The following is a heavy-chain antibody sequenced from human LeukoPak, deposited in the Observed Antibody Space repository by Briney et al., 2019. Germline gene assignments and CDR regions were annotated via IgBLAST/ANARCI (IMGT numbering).Heavy chain of an antibody. CDR1: GFTFSTYG. CDR3: AKGSSWYIDC. J-gene: IGHJ4*02. D-gene: IGHD6-13*01. V-gene: IGHV3-30*02. CDR2: ILYDGSNK. Sequence: GGSLRLSCAASGFTFSTYGIPWVRQAPGKGLEWVAFILYDGSNKYYADSVKGRFTISRDNSKNTLYLQMNSLRPEDTAVYYCAKGSSWYIDCCGQGTLVTVSS.